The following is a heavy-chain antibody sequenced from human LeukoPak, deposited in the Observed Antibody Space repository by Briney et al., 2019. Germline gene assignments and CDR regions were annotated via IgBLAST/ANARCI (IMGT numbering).Heavy chain of an antibody. D-gene: IGHD3-9*01. CDR1: GFTFSSSA. J-gene: IGHJ4*02. CDR3: AADGDILTGYYKFDY. CDR2: IVVGSGKT. Sequence: GTSVKVSCKASGFTFSSSAVQWVRQARGQRLEGIGWIVVGSGKTNYAQKFQERVTINRDMSTSTAYMELSSLRSEDTAVYYCAADGDILTGYYKFDYWGQGTLVTVSS. V-gene: IGHV1-58*01.